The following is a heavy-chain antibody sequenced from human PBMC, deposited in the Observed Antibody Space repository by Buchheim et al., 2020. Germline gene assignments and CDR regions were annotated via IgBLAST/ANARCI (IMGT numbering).Heavy chain of an antibody. D-gene: IGHD2-15*01. CDR1: GGSISSYY. V-gene: IGHV4-59*01. CDR2: IYYSGST. CDR3: AREPPNCSGGSCYSGRFDP. J-gene: IGHJ5*02. Sequence: QVQLQESGPGLVKPSETLSLTCTVSGGSISSYYWSWIRQPPGKGLEWIGYIYYSGSTNYSPSLKSRVTISVDTSKNQFSLKLSSVTAADTAVYYCAREPPNCSGGSCYSGRFDPWGQGTL.